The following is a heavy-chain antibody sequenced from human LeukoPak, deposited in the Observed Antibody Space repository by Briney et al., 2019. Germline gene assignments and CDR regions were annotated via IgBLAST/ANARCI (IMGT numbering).Heavy chain of an antibody. J-gene: IGHJ4*02. CDR2: ISWSGGNI. V-gene: IGHV3-9*01. CDR3: AKDIHSSGWFYFDY. CDR1: GFTFSDYY. D-gene: IGHD6-13*01. Sequence: GGSLRLSCAASGFTFSDYYMSWIRQAPGKGLEWVSGISWSGGNIEYADSVKGRFTISRDNAKNSLYLQMNSLRAEDTAFYYCAKDIHSSGWFYFDYWGQGTLVTVSS.